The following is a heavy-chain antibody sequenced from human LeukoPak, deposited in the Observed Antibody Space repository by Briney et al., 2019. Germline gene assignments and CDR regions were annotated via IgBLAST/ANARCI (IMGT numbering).Heavy chain of an antibody. J-gene: IGHJ4*02. Sequence: GASVKVSCKASGYTFTSYDINWVRQATGQGLEWMGWMNPNSGNTGYAQKFQGRVTITRNTSISTAYMELSSLRFEDTAVYYCARGRKLLLRFLEWLPRETRPFDYWGQGTLVTVSS. CDR2: MNPNSGNT. CDR3: ARGRKLLLRFLEWLPRETRPFDY. CDR1: GYTFTSYD. V-gene: IGHV1-8*03. D-gene: IGHD3-3*01.